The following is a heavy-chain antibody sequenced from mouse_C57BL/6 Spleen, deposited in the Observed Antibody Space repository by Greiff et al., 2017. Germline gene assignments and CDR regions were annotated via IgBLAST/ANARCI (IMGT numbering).Heavy chain of an antibody. D-gene: IGHD1-1*01. CDR3: ARQGYYGSSAFAY. V-gene: IGHV5-12*01. J-gene: IGHJ3*01. CDR2: ISNGGGST. Sequence: EVQLVESGGGLVQPGGSLKLSCAASGFTFSDYYMYWVRQTPEKRLEWVAYISNGGGSTYYPDTVKGRFTISRDNAKNTLYLQMSRLKSEDTAMYYGARQGYYGSSAFAYWGQGTLVTVSA. CDR1: GFTFSDYY.